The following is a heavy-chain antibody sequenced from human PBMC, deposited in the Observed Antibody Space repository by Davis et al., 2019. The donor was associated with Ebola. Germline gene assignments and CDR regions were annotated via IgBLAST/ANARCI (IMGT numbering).Heavy chain of an antibody. CDR1: GFTFSSYS. CDR2: ISGSGGST. D-gene: IGHD2-2*01. CDR3: ARDLSPQGSSTSYYDY. Sequence: GESLKISCAASGFTFSSYSINWVRQAPGKGLEWVSAISGSGGSTYYADSVKGRFTISRDNSKNTLYLQMNSRRAEDTAVYYCARDLSPQGSSTSYYDYWGQGTLVTVSS. V-gene: IGHV3-23*01. J-gene: IGHJ4*02.